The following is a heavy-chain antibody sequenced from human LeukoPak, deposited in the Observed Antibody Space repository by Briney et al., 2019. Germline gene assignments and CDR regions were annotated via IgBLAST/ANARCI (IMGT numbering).Heavy chain of an antibody. D-gene: IGHD2-15*01. CDR1: GFTFSSYS. J-gene: IGHJ4*02. CDR3: AKVAATPYLLDY. Sequence: GGSLRLSCAASGFTFSSYSMTWVRQAPGKGLEWVSSISSSSSYIYYADSVKGRFTISRDNAKNSLYLQMNSLRAEDTAVYYCAKVAATPYLLDYWGQGTLVTVSS. V-gene: IGHV3-21*01. CDR2: ISSSSSYI.